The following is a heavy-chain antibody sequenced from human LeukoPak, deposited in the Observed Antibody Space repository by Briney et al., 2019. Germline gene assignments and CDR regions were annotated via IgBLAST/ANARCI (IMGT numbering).Heavy chain of an antibody. CDR3: AKDRGSTTNDY. V-gene: IGHV3-11*06. Sequence: GGSLRLSCAASGFTFSDHYMRWLRQAPGKGLEWVSYISTSGVYTNYADSVKGRFTISRDNSKNTLYLQMNSLRAEDTAVYYCAKDRGSTTNDYWGQGTLVTVSS. CDR1: GFTFSDHY. D-gene: IGHD1-26*01. J-gene: IGHJ4*02. CDR2: ISTSGVYT.